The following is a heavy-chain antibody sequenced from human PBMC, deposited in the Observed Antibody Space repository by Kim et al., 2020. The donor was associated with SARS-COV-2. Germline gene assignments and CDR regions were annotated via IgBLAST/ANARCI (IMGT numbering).Heavy chain of an antibody. Sequence: RVTISVDTSKNQFSLKLSSVTAADTAVYYCARGAVTMVRGANYYYGMDVWGQGTTVTVSS. D-gene: IGHD3-10*01. J-gene: IGHJ6*02. CDR3: ARGAVTMVRGANYYYGMDV. V-gene: IGHV4-31*02.